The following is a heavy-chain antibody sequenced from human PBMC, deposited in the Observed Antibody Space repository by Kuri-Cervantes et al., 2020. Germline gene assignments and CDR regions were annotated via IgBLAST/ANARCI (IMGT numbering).Heavy chain of an antibody. CDR3: ARGADYDFWGGYPNYFDY. D-gene: IGHD3-3*01. V-gene: IGHV3-23*01. CDR2: ISGSGGST. J-gene: IGHJ4*02. Sequence: GESLKISCAASGFTFSSYAMSWVRQAPGKGLEWVSAISGSGGSTYYADSVKGRFTISRDNAKNSLYLQMNSLRAEDTAVYYCARGADYDFWGGYPNYFDYWGQGTLVTVSS. CDR1: GFTFSSYA.